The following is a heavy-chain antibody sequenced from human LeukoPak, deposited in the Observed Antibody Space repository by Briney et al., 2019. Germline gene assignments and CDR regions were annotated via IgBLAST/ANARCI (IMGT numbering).Heavy chain of an antibody. J-gene: IGHJ5*02. CDR3: AEDAWSEGFDP. Sequence: GGSLRLSCAASGFTFSRNAMGWVRQAPGKGLEWVSGISGSGGSTYYADSVKGRFTISRDNSKNRLYLQMNSLRAEDTAVYYCAEDAWSEGFDPWGQGTLVTVSS. CDR1: GFTFSRNA. V-gene: IGHV3-23*01. D-gene: IGHD1-1*01. CDR2: ISGSGGST.